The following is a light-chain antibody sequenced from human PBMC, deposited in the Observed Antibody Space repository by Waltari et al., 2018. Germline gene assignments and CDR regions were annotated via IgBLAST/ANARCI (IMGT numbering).Light chain of an antibody. J-gene: IGKJ4*01. CDR3: QQYTSFSLT. Sequence: DIQMTQAPSTLSAFIGARVTFTCRASQSISRWLDWYQQKPGKAPKLLISKASSLESGVPSRFSGSGSGTEFTLTISSLQPDDFATYYCQQYTSFSLTFGGGTTVEIK. CDR2: KAS. CDR1: QSISRW. V-gene: IGKV1-5*03.